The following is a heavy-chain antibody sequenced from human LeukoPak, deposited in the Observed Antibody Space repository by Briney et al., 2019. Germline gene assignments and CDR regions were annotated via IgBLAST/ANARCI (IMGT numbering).Heavy chain of an antibody. J-gene: IGHJ4*02. Sequence: GGSLRLSCETSGFTFGSYSMNWVRQAPGKGLEWVSYISRSSSTIYYADSVKGRFTISRDNAKNSLYLQMNSLRAEDTAVYYCAKSSRVGGGNFDYWGQGTLVTVSS. CDR3: AKSSRVGGGNFDY. CDR1: GFTFGSYS. D-gene: IGHD2-15*01. V-gene: IGHV3-48*04. CDR2: ISRSSSTI.